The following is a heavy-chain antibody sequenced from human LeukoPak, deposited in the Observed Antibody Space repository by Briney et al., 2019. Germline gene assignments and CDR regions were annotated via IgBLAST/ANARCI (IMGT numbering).Heavy chain of an antibody. V-gene: IGHV4-30-4*08. CDR3: AREGKSGYYDSSGYYYLTVFDY. Sequence: SETLSLTCTVSGYSISSGYYWGWIRQPPGKGLEWIGYIYYSGSTYYNPSLKSRVTISVDTSKNQFSLKLSSVTAADTAVYYCAREGKSGYYDSSGYYYLTVFDYWGQGTLVTVSS. CDR2: IYYSGST. D-gene: IGHD3-22*01. J-gene: IGHJ4*02. CDR1: GYSISSGYY.